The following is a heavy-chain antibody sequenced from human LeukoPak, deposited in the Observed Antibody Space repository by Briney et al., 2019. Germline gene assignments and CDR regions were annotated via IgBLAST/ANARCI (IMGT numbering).Heavy chain of an antibody. J-gene: IGHJ5*02. D-gene: IGHD1-26*01. CDR2: IYWSGST. Sequence: SETLSLTCSVSGDSISSDYWSWLRQPPGKGLEWLGYIYWSGSTNYNPSLKSRVTISVDTSKKQFSLKLTSVTAADTAIYYCARRIVGGFDPWGQGILVTVSS. CDR3: ARRIVGGFDP. V-gene: IGHV4-59*08. CDR1: GDSISSDY.